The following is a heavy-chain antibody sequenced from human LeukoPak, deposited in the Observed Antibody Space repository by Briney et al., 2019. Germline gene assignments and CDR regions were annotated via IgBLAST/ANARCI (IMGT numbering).Heavy chain of an antibody. CDR1: GFTFSSYG. J-gene: IGHJ4*02. V-gene: IGHV3-30*03. D-gene: IGHD5-12*01. Sequence: PGGSLRLSCAASGFTFSSYGMHWVRQAPGKGLEWVAVISYDGSNKYYADSVKGRFTISRDNAKNSLYLQMNSLIAEDTAVYYCARDLSVSVATKTHGGYYFDYWGQGTLVTVSS. CDR3: ARDLSVSVATKTHGGYYFDY. CDR2: ISYDGSNK.